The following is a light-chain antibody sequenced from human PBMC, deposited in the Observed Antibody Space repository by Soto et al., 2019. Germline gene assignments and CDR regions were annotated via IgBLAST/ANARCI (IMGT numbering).Light chain of an antibody. CDR1: QSVSTN. Sequence: EILVTQSPAILSVSVWERATVYCRASQSVSTNVAWYQQKPGKAPNLLIYGPSTLASGVPARFSGSGSEREFSLTISALQSEDFAIYYCQQSSSYPHTFGQGTKVDIK. V-gene: IGKV3-15*01. CDR3: QQSSSYPHT. CDR2: GPS. J-gene: IGKJ1*01.